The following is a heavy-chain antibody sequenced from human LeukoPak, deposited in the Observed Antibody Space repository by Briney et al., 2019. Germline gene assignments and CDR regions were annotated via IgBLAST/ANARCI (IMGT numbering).Heavy chain of an antibody. CDR3: ASRYYDILTGSNWFDP. Sequence: SETLSLTCTVSGGSISSYYWSWIRQPPGKGLEWIGYIYYSGSTNYNPSLKSRVTISVDTSKNQFSLKLSSVTAADTAVYYCASRYYDILTGSNWFDPWGQGTLVTVSS. J-gene: IGHJ5*02. CDR1: GGSISSYY. V-gene: IGHV4-59*01. D-gene: IGHD3-9*01. CDR2: IYYSGST.